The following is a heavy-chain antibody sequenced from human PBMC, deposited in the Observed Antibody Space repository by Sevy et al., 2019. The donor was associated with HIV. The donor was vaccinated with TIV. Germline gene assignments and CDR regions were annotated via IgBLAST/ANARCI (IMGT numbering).Heavy chain of an antibody. CDR3: AGVGMGTKIYYGMDV. CDR1: GFTVSSNY. CDR2: IYSGGST. V-gene: IGHV3-53*01. Sequence: GGSLRLSCAASGFTVSSNYMSWVRQAPGKGLEWVSVIYSGGSTYYADSVKGRFTISRDNSKNTLYLQMNSLRAEDTAVYSCAGVGMGTKIYYGMDVWGQGTTVTVSS. D-gene: IGHD1-1*01. J-gene: IGHJ6*02.